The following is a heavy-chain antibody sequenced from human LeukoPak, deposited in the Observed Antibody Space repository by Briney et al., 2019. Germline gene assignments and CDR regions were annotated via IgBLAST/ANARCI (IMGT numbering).Heavy chain of an antibody. Sequence: GSLRLSCAVSGFTFSSHWMFWVRQVPGKGLEWVSRINNDGSSTTYADSVKGRFTISRDNAKNTLFLQMNSLRAEDTAVYFCARHYQLDYWGQGTLVTVSS. CDR2: INNDGSST. V-gene: IGHV3-74*01. J-gene: IGHJ4*02. D-gene: IGHD1-1*01. CDR1: GFTFSSHW. CDR3: ARHYQLDY.